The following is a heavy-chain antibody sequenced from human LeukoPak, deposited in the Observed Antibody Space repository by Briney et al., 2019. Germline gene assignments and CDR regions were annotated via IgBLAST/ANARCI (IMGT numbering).Heavy chain of an antibody. Sequence: SGTLSLTCAVSGGSISSSNWWSWVRQPPGKGLEWIGEIYHSGSTNYNPSLKSRVTISVDTSKNQFSLKLSSVTAADTAVYYCARMTYYYGSGPPGWGQGTLVTVSS. J-gene: IGHJ4*02. V-gene: IGHV4-4*02. CDR3: ARMTYYYGSGPPG. CDR1: GGSISSSNW. CDR2: IYHSGST. D-gene: IGHD3-10*01.